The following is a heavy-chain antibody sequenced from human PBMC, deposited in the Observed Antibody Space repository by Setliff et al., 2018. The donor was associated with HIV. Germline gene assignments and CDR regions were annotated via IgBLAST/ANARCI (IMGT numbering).Heavy chain of an antibody. Sequence: LRLSCAVSGFSLSDYYMDWVRQAPGRGLEWVGRTRNRANNYITDYATSVQGRFTISRDYSKDSLFLQMDNLETEDTAVYYCVRAAAGLDVWSQGIRVTVSS. CDR1: GFSLSDYY. V-gene: IGHV3-72*01. J-gene: IGHJ4*02. CDR3: VRAAAGLDV. CDR2: TRNRANNYIT.